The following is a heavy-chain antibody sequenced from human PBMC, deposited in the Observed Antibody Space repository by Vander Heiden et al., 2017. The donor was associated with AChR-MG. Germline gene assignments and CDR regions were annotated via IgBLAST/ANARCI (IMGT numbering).Heavy chain of an antibody. J-gene: IGHJ6*03. D-gene: IGHD5-12*01. CDR1: GFTFTTYG. Sequence: VPLVQSGAEGKQPGASLKLSCNASGFTFTTYGSGGAGRRPGEGLGWMGDFGRGTSHTRHSPSFQGQVTISADKTESSACQQRDSLKASDTAMYYCARHKVAGGGENYMDVWGKGTTVTVSS. CDR3: ARHKVAGGGENYMDV. V-gene: IGHV5-51*01. CDR2: FGRGTSHT.